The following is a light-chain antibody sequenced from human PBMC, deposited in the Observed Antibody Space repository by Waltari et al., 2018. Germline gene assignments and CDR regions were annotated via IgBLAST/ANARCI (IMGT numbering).Light chain of an antibody. CDR3: SSYAGSNSWV. Sequence: QSALTQPPSASGSPGQSLTISCTGTSRDVGAYNYVSWYQQHPGKAPNLMIYEVSKRPSGVPDRFSGSKSGNTASLTVSGLQAEDEADYYCSSYAGSNSWVFGGGTKLTVL. CDR2: EVS. V-gene: IGLV2-8*01. J-gene: IGLJ3*02. CDR1: SRDVGAYNY.